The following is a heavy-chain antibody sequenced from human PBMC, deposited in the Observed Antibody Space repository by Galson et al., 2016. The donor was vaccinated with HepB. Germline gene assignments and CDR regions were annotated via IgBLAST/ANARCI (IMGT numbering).Heavy chain of an antibody. CDR3: ARRGYSSSEYYFDY. V-gene: IGHV3-21*04. D-gene: IGHD6-13*01. Sequence: SLRLSCAASGFTFSSYNMNWVRLAPGKGLEWVSSVSSGGDYIDYADSVKGRFTISRDNAKNPLYLQMKSLRVEDTAFYYCARRGYSSSEYYFDYWGQGPLVTVSS. CDR1: GFTFSSYN. CDR2: VSSGGDYI. J-gene: IGHJ4*02.